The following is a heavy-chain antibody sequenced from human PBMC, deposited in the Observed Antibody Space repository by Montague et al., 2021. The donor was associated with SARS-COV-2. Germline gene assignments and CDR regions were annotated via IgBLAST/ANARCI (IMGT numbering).Heavy chain of an antibody. CDR2: IYYSGST. J-gene: IGHJ6*02. V-gene: IGHV4-39*07. CDR3: ARDQGYNCGYDYYYGMDV. D-gene: IGHD5-12*01. CDR1: GGSISSSSYY. Sequence: SETLSLTCTVSGGSISSSSYYWGWIRQPPGKGLEWIGSIYYSGSTYYNPSLKSRVTISVDTSKNQFSLKLSSVTAADTAVYYCARDQGYNCGYDYYYGMDVWGQGTTVTVSS.